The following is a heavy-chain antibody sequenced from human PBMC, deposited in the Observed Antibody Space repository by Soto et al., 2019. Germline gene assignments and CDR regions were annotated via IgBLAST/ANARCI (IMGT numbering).Heavy chain of an antibody. CDR3: ARERRLGIAGMDV. J-gene: IGHJ6*02. D-gene: IGHD7-27*01. CDR2: MNRNSGNT. Sequence: QVQLVQSGAEVKKPGASVKVSCKASGYTFTSDDINWVRQATGQGLEWMGWMNRNSGNTGYAQKFQGRVTMAWNTSISTAYMELGSLRSEGTAVYYCARERRLGIAGMDVWGQVATVTVSS. V-gene: IGHV1-8*01. CDR1: GYTFTSDD.